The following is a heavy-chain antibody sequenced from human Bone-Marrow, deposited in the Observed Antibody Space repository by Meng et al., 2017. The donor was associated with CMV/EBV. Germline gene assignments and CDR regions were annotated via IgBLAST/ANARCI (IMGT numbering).Heavy chain of an antibody. CDR3: ARVSCSSTSCYGPLYYYYGMDV. V-gene: IGHV3-7*01. Sequence: GESLKISCAASGFTFSSYWMSWVRQAPGKGLEWVANIKQDGSEKYYVDSVKGRFTISRDNAKNSLYLQMNSLRAEDTAVYYCARVSCSSTSCYGPLYYYYGMDVWGQGTTVTVPS. D-gene: IGHD2-2*01. CDR2: IKQDGSEK. J-gene: IGHJ6*02. CDR1: GFTFSSYW.